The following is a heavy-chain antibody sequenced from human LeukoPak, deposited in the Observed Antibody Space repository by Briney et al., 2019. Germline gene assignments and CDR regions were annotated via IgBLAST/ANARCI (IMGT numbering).Heavy chain of an antibody. CDR2: TYHRSKWYN. J-gene: IGHJ4*02. V-gene: IGHV6-1*01. Sequence: SQTLSLTCAISGDSVSSNSAAWNWIRQSPSRGLEWLGRTYHRSKWYNDYAVSVKSRITINPDTSKNQFSLQLNSVTPEDTAVYYCARLEQWLANDHHKPFDYWGQGTLVTVSS. CDR1: GDSVSSNSAA. CDR3: ARLEQWLANDHHKPFDY. D-gene: IGHD6-19*01.